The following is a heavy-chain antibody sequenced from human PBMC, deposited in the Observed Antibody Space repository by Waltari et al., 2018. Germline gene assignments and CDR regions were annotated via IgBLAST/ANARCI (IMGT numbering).Heavy chain of an antibody. V-gene: IGHV3-48*03. CDR3: ARDTQQQLGLFDY. J-gene: IGHJ4*02. D-gene: IGHD6-13*01. CDR2: IISSGDGT. Sequence: EVQLVESGGGLVQPGGSLRLSCAASGFTLSSSEMNWVRQAPGRGLEWVSYIISSGDGTYYADSVKGRFTISRDNAKNSLYLQMNSLRVEDTAVYYCARDTQQQLGLFDYWGQGTLVTVSS. CDR1: GFTLSSSE.